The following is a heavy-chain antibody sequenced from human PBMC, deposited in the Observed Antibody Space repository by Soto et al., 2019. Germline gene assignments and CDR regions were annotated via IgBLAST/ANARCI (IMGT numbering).Heavy chain of an antibody. Sequence: LXLSYATSSVTFSNYAMSWGRHAPGGGLEWVSSMSGSSSTTYYADSVKGRFTISRDRSKNTLYLQMSSLRAEDTALYYCAKNQERELPRVIEFWGQGTLVTVSS. CDR3: AKNQERELPRVIEF. D-gene: IGHD3-16*02. J-gene: IGHJ4*02. V-gene: IGHV3-23*01. CDR1: SVTFSNYA. CDR2: MSGSSSTT.